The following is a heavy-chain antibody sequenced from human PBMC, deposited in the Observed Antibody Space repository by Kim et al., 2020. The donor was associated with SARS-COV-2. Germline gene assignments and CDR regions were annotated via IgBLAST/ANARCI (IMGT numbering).Heavy chain of an antibody. CDR2: IDYSGNT. D-gene: IGHD3-22*01. CDR3: ARGGAMIVA. V-gene: IGHV4-59*01. CDR1: GGSIGIYY. Sequence: SETLSLTCTVSGGSIGIYYWSWIRQSPGKGLEWIGDIDYSGNTDYNPSLKSRVTLSIDTSKNQFSLRLTSVTPADTAMYYCARGGAMIVAWGPGTLVTVSS. J-gene: IGHJ5*01.